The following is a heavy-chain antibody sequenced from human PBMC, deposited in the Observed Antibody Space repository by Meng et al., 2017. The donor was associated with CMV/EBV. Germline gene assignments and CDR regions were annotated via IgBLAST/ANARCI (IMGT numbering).Heavy chain of an antibody. J-gene: IGHJ4*02. CDR1: GGSISSYY. D-gene: IGHD3-22*01. CDR2: IYTSGST. V-gene: IGHV4-4*07. Sequence: QELCPGLVMRSDPLSLTFTVSGGSISSYYWSWIRQPAGKGLEWIGRIYTSGSTNYNPYLKSRVTMSVDTSKNQFSLKLSSVTAADTAVYYCARGGLYYYDSSGHFDYWGQGTLVTVSS. CDR3: ARGGLYYYDSSGHFDY.